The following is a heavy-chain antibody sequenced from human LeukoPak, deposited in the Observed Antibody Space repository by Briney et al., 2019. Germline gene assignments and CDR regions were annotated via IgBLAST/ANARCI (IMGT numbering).Heavy chain of an antibody. J-gene: IGHJ4*02. CDR3: ARQNWGRGYDSSGSALGSDYYFDY. V-gene: IGHV4-59*08. CDR1: GGSISSYY. D-gene: IGHD3-22*01. CDR2: IFYSGNT. Sequence: PSETLSLTCTVSGGSISSYYWSWIRQPPGKGLEWIGYIFYSGNTNYNPSLKSRVTISVDTSKNQFSLKLSSVTAADTAVYYCARQNWGRGYDSSGSALGSDYYFDYWGQGTLVTVSS.